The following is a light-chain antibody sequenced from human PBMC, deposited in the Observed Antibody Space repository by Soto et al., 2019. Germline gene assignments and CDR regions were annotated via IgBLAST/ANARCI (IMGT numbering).Light chain of an antibody. J-gene: IGLJ1*01. Sequence: QSVLTQPPSVSGAPGQRVTISCTGSSSNIGAGYAVHWYQQLPGTAPKLLIYANSNRPSGVPDRFSGSKSGTSASLAITGLQDEDEADYYCQSYDRSTIFGTGTKVTVL. CDR2: ANS. V-gene: IGLV1-40*01. CDR1: SSNIGAGYA. CDR3: QSYDRSTI.